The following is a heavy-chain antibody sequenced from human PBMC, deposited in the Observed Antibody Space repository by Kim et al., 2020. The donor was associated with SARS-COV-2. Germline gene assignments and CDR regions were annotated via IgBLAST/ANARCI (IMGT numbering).Heavy chain of an antibody. D-gene: IGHD2-2*02. CDR3: ARDNRGPAAIITL. Sequence: LSLTCTVSGGSISSGGYYWSWIRQHPGKGLEWIGYIYYSGSTYYNPSLKSRVTISVDTSKNQFSLKLSSVTAADTAVYYCARDNRGPAAIITLWGQGTLVTVSS. CDR1: GGSISSGGYY. J-gene: IGHJ4*02. CDR2: IYYSGST. V-gene: IGHV4-31*03.